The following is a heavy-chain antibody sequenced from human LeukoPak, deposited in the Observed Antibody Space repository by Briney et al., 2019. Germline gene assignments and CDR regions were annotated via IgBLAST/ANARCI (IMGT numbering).Heavy chain of an antibody. CDR1: GGTFSSYA. D-gene: IGHD3-9*01. Sequence: GASVKVSCKASGGTFSSYAISWVRQAPGQGLEWMGRIIPILGIANYAQKFQGRVTITADKSTSTAYMELSSLRSEDTAVYYCARVPLDYDILTGYYYYYGMDVWGQGTTVTVSS. CDR2: IIPILGIA. CDR3: ARVPLDYDILTGYYYYYGMDV. V-gene: IGHV1-69*04. J-gene: IGHJ6*02.